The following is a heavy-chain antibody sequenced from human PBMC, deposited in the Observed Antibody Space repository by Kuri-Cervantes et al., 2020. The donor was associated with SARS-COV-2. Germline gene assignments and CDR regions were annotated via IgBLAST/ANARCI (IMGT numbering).Heavy chain of an antibody. J-gene: IGHJ4*02. Sequence: SETLSLTCAVYSGSFSGYQWSWIRQTPGMGLEWIGQINDSGATKYNPSLKSRVIVSMDKSKNQFSLKLSSVTAADTAVYYCARGVPGYWGQGSLVTVSS. CDR1: SGSFSGYQ. D-gene: IGHD6-6*01. CDR2: INDSGAT. V-gene: IGHV4-34*01. CDR3: ARGVPGY.